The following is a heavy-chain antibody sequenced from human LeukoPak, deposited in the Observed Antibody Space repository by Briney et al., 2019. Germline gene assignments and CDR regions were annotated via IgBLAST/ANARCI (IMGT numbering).Heavy chain of an antibody. CDR3: AKDIGGYDLLFDY. J-gene: IGHJ4*02. CDR2: ISSSSSTI. Sequence: PGGSLRLSCAASGFTFSSYSMNWVRQAPGKGLEWVSYISSSSSTIYYADSVKGRFTISRDNAKNSLYLQMNSLGAEDTALYYCAKDIGGYDLLFDYWGQGTLVTVSS. V-gene: IGHV3-48*04. CDR1: GFTFSSYS. D-gene: IGHD5-12*01.